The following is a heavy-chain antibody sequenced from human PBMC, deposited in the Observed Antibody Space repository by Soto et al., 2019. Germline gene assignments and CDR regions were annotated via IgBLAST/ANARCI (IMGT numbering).Heavy chain of an antibody. Sequence: ASVKVSCKASGGTFSSYAISWVRQAPGQGLEWMGGIIPIFGTANYAQKFQGRVTITADESTSTAYMELSSLRSEDTAVYYCARDLRQGSSWYTNYYGMDVWGQGTTVTVSS. V-gene: IGHV1-69*13. CDR1: GGTFSSYA. CDR3: ARDLRQGSSWYTNYYGMDV. D-gene: IGHD6-13*01. J-gene: IGHJ6*02. CDR2: IIPIFGTA.